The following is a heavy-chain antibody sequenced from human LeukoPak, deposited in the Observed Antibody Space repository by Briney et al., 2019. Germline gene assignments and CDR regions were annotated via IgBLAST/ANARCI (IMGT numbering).Heavy chain of an antibody. J-gene: IGHJ4*02. CDR3: ARLIAATGRLYFDY. CDR2: IYSGGNT. D-gene: IGHD6-13*01. CDR1: GFTVSSSY. V-gene: IGHV3-53*01. Sequence: GGSLTLSCPASGFTVSSSYMSWVRQPPGKGLEYVAVIYSGGNTYHAGSVKGRFTISRDNSKNTVYLQMNSLRAEDTAVYYCARLIAATGRLYFDYWGQGTLVTVSS.